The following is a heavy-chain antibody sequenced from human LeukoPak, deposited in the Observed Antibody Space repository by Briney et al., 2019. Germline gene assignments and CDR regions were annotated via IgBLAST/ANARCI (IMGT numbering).Heavy chain of an antibody. J-gene: IGHJ6*02. D-gene: IGHD6-6*01. Sequence: GGSLRLSCVTSGFAFSYSEVTWVRQAPGKGLEWVSYISTTGSAIYYADSLKGRFTISRDNAKNSVYLQMNSLRAEDTGIYYCARVRMSIMDVWGQGTTVTVSS. CDR1: GFAFSYSE. CDR2: ISTTGSAI. CDR3: ARVRMSIMDV. V-gene: IGHV3-48*03.